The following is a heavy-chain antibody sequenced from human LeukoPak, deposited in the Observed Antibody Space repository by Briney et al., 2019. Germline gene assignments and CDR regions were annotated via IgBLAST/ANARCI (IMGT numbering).Heavy chain of an antibody. D-gene: IGHD3-10*01. CDR2: IRKDGSDK. J-gene: IGHJ4*02. CDR1: GFTFSRYG. Sequence: GGSLRLSCGASGFTFSRYGMHWVRQAPGKGLEWVTYIRKDGSDKYYADSVKGRFTISRDSSKNTVYLQMKSLGAEDMAVYYCAKDASWAFGYWGQGTLVSVCS. CDR3: AKDASWAFGY. V-gene: IGHV3-30*02.